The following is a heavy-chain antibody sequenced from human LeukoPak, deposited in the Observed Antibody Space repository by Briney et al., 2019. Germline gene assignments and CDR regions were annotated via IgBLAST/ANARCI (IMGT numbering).Heavy chain of an antibody. J-gene: IGHJ4*02. Sequence: PGGSLRLSCAASGFTFSNYAMHWIRQPPAKGLEWVAVISYDGSIKYYADSLKGRFTISRDNSKNTLYLQMNSLRAEDTAVYYCARTLALYGSGSFFDFWGQGTLVTVSS. D-gene: IGHD3-10*01. CDR1: GFTFSNYA. V-gene: IGHV3-30-3*01. CDR2: ISYDGSIK. CDR3: ARTLALYGSGSFFDF.